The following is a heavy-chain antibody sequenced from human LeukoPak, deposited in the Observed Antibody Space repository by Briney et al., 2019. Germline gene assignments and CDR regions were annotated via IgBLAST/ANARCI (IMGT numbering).Heavy chain of an antibody. CDR3: ARDVTHLPGIVVVPAATGY. Sequence: SVKVSCKASGYTFTSYGITWERQAPGQGVEWMGWISAYNGNTNYAQKLQGRLTMTTDTSTSTAYMELRSLRSDDTAVYYCARDVTHLPGIVVVPAATGYWGQGTLVTVSS. J-gene: IGHJ4*02. CDR1: GYTFTSYG. CDR2: ISAYNGNT. D-gene: IGHD2-2*01. V-gene: IGHV1-18*01.